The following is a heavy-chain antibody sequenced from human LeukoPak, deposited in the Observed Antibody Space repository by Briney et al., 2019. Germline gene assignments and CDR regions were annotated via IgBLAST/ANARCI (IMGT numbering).Heavy chain of an antibody. J-gene: IGHJ4*02. CDR3: ARDTDSAGRSLNY. CDR1: GYTLTGYY. CDR2: INPNSGGT. Sequence: ASVTVSCKASGYTLTGYYMHWVRQAPGQGLEWMGWINPNSGGTNYAQKFQGRVTMTRDTSISTAYMELSRLRSDDTAVYYCARDTDSAGRSLNYWGQGTLVTVSS. D-gene: IGHD6-19*01. V-gene: IGHV1-2*02.